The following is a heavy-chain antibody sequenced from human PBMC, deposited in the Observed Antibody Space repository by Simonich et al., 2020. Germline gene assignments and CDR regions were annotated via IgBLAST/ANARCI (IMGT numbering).Heavy chain of an antibody. J-gene: IGHJ5*02. V-gene: IGHV4-34*01. CDR2: INHSGST. Sequence: QVQLQQWGAGLLKPSETLSFTCAVYGGSFSVYYWSWIRPPPGKGLGWIGEINHSGSTNYNPPRKSRGTISVDTSKNQFSRKMSSWTAADTAGYYCARGGLVNYDILTGYHNWFDPWGQGTLVTVSS. D-gene: IGHD3-9*01. CDR3: ARGGLVNYDILTGYHNWFDP. CDR1: GGSFSVYY.